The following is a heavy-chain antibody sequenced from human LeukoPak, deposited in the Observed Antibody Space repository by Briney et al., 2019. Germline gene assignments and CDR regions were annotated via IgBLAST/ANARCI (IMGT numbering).Heavy chain of an antibody. J-gene: IGHJ4*02. D-gene: IGHD6-19*01. CDR3: ARGRGAGPFDY. CDR2: IIPIFGTA. CDR1: GRTFSSYA. Sequence: ASVKVSCKASGRTFSSYAISWVRQDPGQGLEWMGGIIPIFGTANYAQKFQGRVTITADKSTSTAYMELSSLRSEDTAVYYCARGRGAGPFDYWGQGTLVTVSS. V-gene: IGHV1-69*06.